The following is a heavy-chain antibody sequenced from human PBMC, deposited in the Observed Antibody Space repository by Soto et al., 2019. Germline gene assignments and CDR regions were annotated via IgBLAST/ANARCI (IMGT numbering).Heavy chain of an antibody. D-gene: IGHD5-18*01. V-gene: IGHV4-31*03. J-gene: IGHJ5*02. Sequence: SETLSLTCTVSGGSISSGGYYWSWIRQHPGKGLEWIGYIYYSGSTYYNPSLKSRVTISVDTSKNQFSLKLSSVTAADTAVYYCARDRIRDNWFDTWGQGTLVTVSS. CDR3: ARDRIRDNWFDT. CDR2: IYYSGST. CDR1: GGSISSGGYY.